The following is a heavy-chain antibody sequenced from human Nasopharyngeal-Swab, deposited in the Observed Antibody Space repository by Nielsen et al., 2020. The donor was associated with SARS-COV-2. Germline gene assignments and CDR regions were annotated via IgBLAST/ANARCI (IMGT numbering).Heavy chain of an antibody. D-gene: IGHD3-3*01. J-gene: IGHJ5*02. CDR3: ARGRYYDFWSGYYREGWFDP. CDR1: GFTFSSYG. V-gene: IGHV3-30*03. Sequence: GGSLRLSCAASGFTFSSYGMHWVRQAPGKGLEWVAVISYDGSNKYYADSVKGRFTISRDNSKNTLYLQMNSLRAEDTAVYYCARGRYYDFWSGYYREGWFDPWGQGTLVTVSS. CDR2: ISYDGSNK.